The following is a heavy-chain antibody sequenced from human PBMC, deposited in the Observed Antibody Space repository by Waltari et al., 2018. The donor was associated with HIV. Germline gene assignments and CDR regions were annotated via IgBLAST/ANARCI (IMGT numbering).Heavy chain of an antibody. CDR2: IYTSGST. J-gene: IGHJ6*02. Sequence: QVQLQESGPGLVKPSPTLSLTCTVSGGSISSGSYYWSWIRQPAGTGLEGIGRIYTSGSTNYNPSLKSRVTISVDTSKNQFSLKLSSVTAADTAVYYCAAYYYDSSGYGGYYYGMDVWGQGTTVTVSS. V-gene: IGHV4-61*02. CDR3: AAYYYDSSGYGGYYYGMDV. CDR1: GGSISSGSYY. D-gene: IGHD3-22*01.